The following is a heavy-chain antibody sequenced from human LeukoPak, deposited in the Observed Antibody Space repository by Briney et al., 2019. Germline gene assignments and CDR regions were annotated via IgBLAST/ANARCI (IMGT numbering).Heavy chain of an antibody. Sequence: SETLSLTCSVSGDSISSSGRFYWGWLRQPPGKGLEWIGSMDYSGTTDYNPSLKSRVTISVDTSKNQFSLKLSSVTAADTAVYYCAREVTFGGVIVYRLFDYWGQGTLVTVSS. J-gene: IGHJ4*02. CDR1: GDSISSSGRFY. D-gene: IGHD3-16*02. CDR2: MDYSGTT. V-gene: IGHV4-39*07. CDR3: AREVTFGGVIVYRLFDY.